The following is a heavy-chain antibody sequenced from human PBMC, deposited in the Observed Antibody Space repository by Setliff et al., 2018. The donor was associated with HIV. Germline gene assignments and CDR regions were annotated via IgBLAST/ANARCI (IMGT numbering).Heavy chain of an antibody. CDR2: IYYSGST. Sequence: SETLSLTCTVSGGSVSDYFWNWIRQPPGRGLEWIGYIYYSGSTNYNPSLESRVSISVDTSKNQFSLRLSSVTAADTAVYYCARDARWLQFPYFDYWGQGTLVTVSS. D-gene: IGHD5-12*01. CDR1: GGSVSDYF. J-gene: IGHJ4*01. V-gene: IGHV4-59*02. CDR3: ARDARWLQFPYFDY.